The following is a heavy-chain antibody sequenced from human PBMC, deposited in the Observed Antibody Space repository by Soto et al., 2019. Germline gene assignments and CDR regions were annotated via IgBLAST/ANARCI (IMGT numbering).Heavy chain of an antibody. D-gene: IGHD1-7*01. CDR2: FDPEDGET. CDR3: ATLPGPRKLHDHDY. Sequence: GASVKVSCKVSGYTLTELSMHWVRQAPGKGLEWMGGFDPEDGETIYAQKFQGRVTMTEDTSTDTAYMELSSLRSGDTAVYYCATLPGPRKLHDHDYWGQGTLVTVSS. CDR1: GYTLTELS. V-gene: IGHV1-24*01. J-gene: IGHJ4*02.